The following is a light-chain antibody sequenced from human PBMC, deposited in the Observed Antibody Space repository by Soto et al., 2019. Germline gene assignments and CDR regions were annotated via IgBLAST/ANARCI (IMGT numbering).Light chain of an antibody. J-gene: IGKJ3*01. CDR2: DAS. CDR1: QSVDWY. Sequence: EIVLTQSPATLSLSPGDRATVSCRASQSVDWYVAWYQHKPGKAPRLLIYDASTRATGIPDRFSGSGSGTDFPLTISSLEPEDFAVYYCQHRSNWPPITFGPGTKVDMK. CDR3: QHRSNWPPIT. V-gene: IGKV3-11*01.